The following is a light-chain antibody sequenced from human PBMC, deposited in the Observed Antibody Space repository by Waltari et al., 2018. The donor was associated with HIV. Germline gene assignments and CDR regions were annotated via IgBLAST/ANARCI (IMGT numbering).Light chain of an antibody. J-gene: IGLJ3*02. CDR2: EVT. Sequence: QSALTQPASVSGSPGQSITIPCVGNTGDLGSYHFVSWYQQYADKAPRLMIYEVTKRASGVSNRFSASKSVNTASLTISGLQADDEGDYYCCSYTTNNTWVFGGGTKLTVL. CDR1: TGDLGSYHF. V-gene: IGLV2-23*02. CDR3: CSYTTNNTWV.